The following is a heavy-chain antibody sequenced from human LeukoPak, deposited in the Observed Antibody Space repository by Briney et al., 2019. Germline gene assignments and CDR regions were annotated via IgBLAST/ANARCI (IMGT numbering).Heavy chain of an antibody. D-gene: IGHD6-19*01. CDR3: ARVPIAVAEAFDI. J-gene: IGHJ3*02. CDR1: GYTFTGYY. V-gene: IGHV1-2*02. CDR2: INPNSGGT. Sequence: ASVKVSCKASGYTFTGYYMHWVRQAPGQGLEWMGWINPNSGGTNYAQKFQGRVTMTRDTSISTAYMELSRLRSDDTAVYYCARVPIAVAEAFDIWGQGTMVTVSS.